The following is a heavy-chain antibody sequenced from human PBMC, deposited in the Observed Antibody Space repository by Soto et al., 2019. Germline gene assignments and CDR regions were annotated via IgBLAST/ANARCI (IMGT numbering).Heavy chain of an antibody. V-gene: IGHV3-48*02. Sequence: GGSLRLSCAASGFTFSSYSMNWVRQAPGKGLEWVSYISCSSSTIYYADSVKGRFTISRDNAKNSLYLQMNSLRDEDTAVYYCARDQWLRFSHDYYYYYGMDVWGQGTTVTVSS. CDR2: ISCSSSTI. CDR3: ARDQWLRFSHDYYYYYGMDV. CDR1: GFTFSSYS. D-gene: IGHD5-12*01. J-gene: IGHJ6*02.